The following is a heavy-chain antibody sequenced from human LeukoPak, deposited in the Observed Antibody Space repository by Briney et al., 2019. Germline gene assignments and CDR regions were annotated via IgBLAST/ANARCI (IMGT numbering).Heavy chain of an antibody. CDR2: INKDGRAT. Sequence: GGSLRLSCAASGFTFSDFWMHWFRQVPGKGLMWVSHINKDGRATNYADSVKGRFFMSRDNAKNTLYLQMNSLRDEDTALYYCAKDMIRGASDHWGRGILVTVSS. CDR3: AKDMIRGASDH. D-gene: IGHD3-10*01. V-gene: IGHV3-74*01. J-gene: IGHJ4*02. CDR1: GFTFSDFW.